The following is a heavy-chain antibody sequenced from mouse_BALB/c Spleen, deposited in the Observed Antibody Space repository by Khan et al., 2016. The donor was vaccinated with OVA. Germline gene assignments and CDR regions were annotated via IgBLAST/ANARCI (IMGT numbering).Heavy chain of an antibody. CDR2: IYPGNNET. D-gene: IGHD2-12*01. Sequence: VQLQQSGTVLARPGASVKMSCKTSGYNFSSYLINWVKQRPGQGLEWVGDIYPGNNETNYNEKFKDKAKLTAGKSATTANLELSSLTKEDLAVYYCTRGGYSSFAYWGQGTLVTVSA. CDR1: GYNFSSYL. CDR3: TRGGYSSFAY. J-gene: IGHJ3*01. V-gene: IGHV1-5*01.